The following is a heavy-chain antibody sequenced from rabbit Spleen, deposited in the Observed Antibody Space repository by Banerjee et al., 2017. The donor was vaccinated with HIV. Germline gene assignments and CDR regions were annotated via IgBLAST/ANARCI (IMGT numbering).Heavy chain of an antibody. Sequence: QSFEESGGDLVKPGASLTLTCKASGFSFSTSDCMSWVRQAPGKGPEWIACIYTGSSGRIYYASWAKGRFTITKTSSTTVTLQMTSLTAADTATYFCARGGSFSINSGFSFDLWGPGTLVTVS. CDR2: IYTGSSGRI. D-gene: IGHD1-1*01. CDR1: GFSFSTSDC. CDR3: ARGGSFSINSGFSFDL. V-gene: IGHV1S40*01. J-gene: IGHJ4*01.